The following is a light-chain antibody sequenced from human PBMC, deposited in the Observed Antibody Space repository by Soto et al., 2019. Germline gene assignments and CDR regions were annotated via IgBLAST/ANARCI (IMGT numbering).Light chain of an antibody. V-gene: IGKV3-11*01. CDR3: QQYGSSGT. Sequence: EIGLTHSPATLSLSPGERATLSCRASQSVSSYLAWYQQKPGQAPRLLIYDIFKRPTGIPARFSGSGSGPDFTLTISRLEPEDFAVYYCQQYGSSGTF. J-gene: IGKJ4*02. CDR1: QSVSSY. CDR2: DIF.